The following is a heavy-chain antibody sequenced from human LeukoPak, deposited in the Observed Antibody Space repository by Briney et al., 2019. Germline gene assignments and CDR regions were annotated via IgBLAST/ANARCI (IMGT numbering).Heavy chain of an antibody. D-gene: IGHD2-21*01. CDR1: GFTFSDYE. J-gene: IGHJ2*01. CDR2: ISSAGYTI. V-gene: IGHV3-48*03. Sequence: GGSLRLSCSASGFTFSDYELNWVRQAPGKGLEWVSYISSAGYTIYYADSVKGRFTISRDNAKNSLYLQMSSLRAEDTAVYYCARGGGDYWYFDLWGRGTLVTVSS. CDR3: ARGGGDYWYFDL.